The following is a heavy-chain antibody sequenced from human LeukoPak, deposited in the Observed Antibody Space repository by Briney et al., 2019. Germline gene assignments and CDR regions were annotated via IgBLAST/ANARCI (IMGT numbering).Heavy chain of an antibody. V-gene: IGHV3-7*01. CDR2: IKQDGSEK. Sequence: GGSLRLSCAASGFTFSSYAMHWVRQAPGKGLEWVANIKQDGSEKYYVDSVKGRFTISRDNAKNSLYLQMNSLRAEDTAVYYCARDERGLIRFGYWGQGTLVTVSS. CDR3: ARDERGLIRFGY. J-gene: IGHJ4*02. CDR1: GFTFSSYA. D-gene: IGHD3-10*01.